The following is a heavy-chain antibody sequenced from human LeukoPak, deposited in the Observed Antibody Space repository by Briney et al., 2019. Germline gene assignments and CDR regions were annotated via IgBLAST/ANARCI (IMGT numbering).Heavy chain of an antibody. J-gene: IGHJ4*02. CDR3: ARYSSSPEYYFDY. CDR2: IYYSGST. Sequence: PSETLSLTCTVSGGSISSYYWSWIRQPPGKGLEWIGYIYYSGSTNYNPSLKSRVTISVDTSKNQFSLKLSSVTAADTAVYYCARYSSSPEYYFDYWGQGTLVTVSS. CDR1: GGSISSYY. D-gene: IGHD6-13*01. V-gene: IGHV4-59*01.